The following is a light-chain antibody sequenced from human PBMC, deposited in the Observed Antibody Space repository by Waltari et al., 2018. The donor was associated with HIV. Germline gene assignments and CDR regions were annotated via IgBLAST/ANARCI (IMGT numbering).Light chain of an antibody. CDR3: YSTDTSGNHWV. J-gene: IGLJ3*02. Sequence: SYELTQPPSVSVSPGQTARISCSGDALPKKFAYWYQQKSGQAPVLVINEDTKRPSGIPERFSASSSGTMATLTVSGAQVEDEADYYWYSTDTSGNHWVFGGGTRLTVL. V-gene: IGLV3-10*01. CDR2: EDT. CDR1: ALPKKF.